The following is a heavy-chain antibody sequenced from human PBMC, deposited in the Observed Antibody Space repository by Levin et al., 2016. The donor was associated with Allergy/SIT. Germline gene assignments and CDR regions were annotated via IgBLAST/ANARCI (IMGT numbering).Heavy chain of an antibody. CDR2: ISWNSGSI. CDR3: AKDRSSGYYGGTYYYYGMDV. D-gene: IGHD3-22*01. V-gene: IGHV3-9*01. J-gene: IGHJ6*02. CDR1: GFTFDDYA. Sequence: SLKISCAASGFTFDDYAMHWVRQAPGKGLEWVSGISWNSGSIGYADSVKGRFTISRDNAKNSLYLQMNSLRAEDTALYYCAKDRSSGYYGGTYYYYGMDVWGQGTTVTVSS.